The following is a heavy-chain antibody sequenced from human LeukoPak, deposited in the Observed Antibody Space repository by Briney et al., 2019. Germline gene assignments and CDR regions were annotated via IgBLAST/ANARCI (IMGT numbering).Heavy chain of an antibody. J-gene: IGHJ6*03. V-gene: IGHV1-24*01. CDR3: ATAALYLKYYYYMDV. Sequence: GASVKVSCKVSGYTLTELSMHWVRQAPGKGLEWMGGFDPEDGETIYAQKFQGRVTMTEDTSTDTAYMELSSLRSEDTAVYYCATAALYLKYYYYMDVWGKGTTVTVSS. D-gene: IGHD2-2*01. CDR1: GYTLTELS. CDR2: FDPEDGET.